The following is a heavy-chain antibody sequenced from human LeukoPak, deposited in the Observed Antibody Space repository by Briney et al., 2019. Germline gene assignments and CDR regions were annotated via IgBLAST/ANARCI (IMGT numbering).Heavy chain of an antibody. CDR3: ARDTSGYVDFEY. J-gene: IGHJ4*02. CDR2: IHYSGNT. Sequence: SETLSLTCTVSSGPMTSGADYWRWVRQHPGKGLEWIGYIHYSGNTYYKSSRKSRVSLSIDTSKNQFSLQLSSVTAADTAVYYCARDTSGYVDFEYWGQGTLVTVSS. V-gene: IGHV4-31*03. CDR1: SGPMTSGADY. D-gene: IGHD5-12*01.